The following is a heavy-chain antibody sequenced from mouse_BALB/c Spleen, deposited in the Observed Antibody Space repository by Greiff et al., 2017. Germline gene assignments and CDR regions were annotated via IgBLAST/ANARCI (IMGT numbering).Heavy chain of an antibody. V-gene: IGHV5-17*02. J-gene: IGHJ3*01. CDR1: GFTFSSFG. CDR2: ISSGSSTI. CDR3: ARGELAGFAY. Sequence: EVHLVESGGGLVQPGGSRKLSCAASGFTFSSFGMHWVRQAPEKGLEWVAYISSGSSTIYYADTVKGRFTISRDNPKNTLFLQMTSLRSEDTAMYYCARGELAGFAYWGQGTLVTVSA.